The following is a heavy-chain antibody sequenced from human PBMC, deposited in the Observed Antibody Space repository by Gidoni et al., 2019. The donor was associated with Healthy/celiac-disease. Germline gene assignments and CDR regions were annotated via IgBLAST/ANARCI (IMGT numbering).Heavy chain of an antibody. CDR1: GGSISSGGYY. CDR2: IYYSGST. Sequence: QVQLQESGPGLVKPSQTLSLTCPVSGGSISSGGYYWSWIRQHPGKGLEWIGYIYYSGSTYYNPSLKSRVTISVDTSKNQFSLKLSAVTAADTAVYYCARGTYGSGSYTDYYYYGMDVWGQGTTVTVSS. D-gene: IGHD3-10*01. J-gene: IGHJ6*02. V-gene: IGHV4-31*03. CDR3: ARGTYGSGSYTDYYYYGMDV.